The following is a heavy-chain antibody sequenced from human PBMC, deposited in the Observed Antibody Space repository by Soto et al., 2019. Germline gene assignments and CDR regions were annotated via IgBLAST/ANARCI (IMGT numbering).Heavy chain of an antibody. CDR1: GFSFSDYA. V-gene: IGHV3-33*01. CDR2: IWYDGNNK. Sequence: QFQLVESGGGVVQPGRSLRLSCAASGFSFSDYAMHWVRQAPGKGLEWVAAIWYDGNNKYYVDSVKGRFTISRDNSKNTVYSQKNSMRAEYTEMYYCARGSQNLNSEEFYYYYNVDWGGQVTTVSV. D-gene: IGHD1-26*01. J-gene: IGHJ6*02. CDR3: ARGSQNLNSEEFYYYYNVDW.